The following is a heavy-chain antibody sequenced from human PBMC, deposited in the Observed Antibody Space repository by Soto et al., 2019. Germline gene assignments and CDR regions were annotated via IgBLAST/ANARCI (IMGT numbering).Heavy chain of an antibody. CDR3: ARDKGSHFDF. CDR2: IYYSGST. J-gene: IGHJ4*02. V-gene: IGHV4-59*01. CDR1: GGSISPYY. Sequence: QVQLQESGPGLVKPSETLSLTCSVSGGSISPYYWSWLRQPPGKGLEWIGYIYYSGSTEHNASLKSRVTMSVDRSKNQFSLKLSPVTAADTAVYYCARDKGSHFDFWGQGTLVTATS.